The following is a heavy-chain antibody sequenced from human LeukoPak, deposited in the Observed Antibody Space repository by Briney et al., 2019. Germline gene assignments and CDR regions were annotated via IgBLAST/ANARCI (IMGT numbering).Heavy chain of an antibody. Sequence: PSETLSLTCTVSGGSISTYYWSWIRQPPGKGLEWIGYIYNSGSTNYNPSLKSRLTISVDTSKNQFSLKLTSVTAADTAVYYCAIVGSTFWFDPWGQGTLVTVSS. CDR3: AIVGSTFWFDP. CDR1: GGSISTYY. J-gene: IGHJ5*02. CDR2: IYNSGST. V-gene: IGHV4-59*12. D-gene: IGHD1-26*01.